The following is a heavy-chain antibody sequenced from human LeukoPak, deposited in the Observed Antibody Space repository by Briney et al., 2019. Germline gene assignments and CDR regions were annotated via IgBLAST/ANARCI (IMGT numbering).Heavy chain of an antibody. D-gene: IGHD2-21*02. V-gene: IGHV3-21*01. Sequence: GGSLRLSCTASGFTFSSYSLNWVRQAPGKGLEWVSSVSTGSNYIYYADSVKGRFTISRDNDKNSLYLQMNSLRVEDTAVYYCARVSRDNNDAFDIWGKGTMVTVSS. CDR3: ARVSRDNNDAFDI. CDR1: GFTFSSYS. CDR2: VSTGSNYI. J-gene: IGHJ3*02.